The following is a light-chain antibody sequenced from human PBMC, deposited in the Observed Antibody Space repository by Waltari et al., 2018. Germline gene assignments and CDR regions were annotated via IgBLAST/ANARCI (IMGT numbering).Light chain of an antibody. CDR3: QSYDSSKPV. V-gene: IGLV6-57*01. Sequence: NFMLTQPHSVSESPGKTVTISCTRSSGSIASNYVQWYQQRPGSSPTTVIYEDNQRPSGVPERFSGSSDSSSNSASLTISGLKTEDEADDYCQSYDSSKPVFGGGTKLTVL. J-gene: IGLJ2*01. CDR2: EDN. CDR1: SGSIASNY.